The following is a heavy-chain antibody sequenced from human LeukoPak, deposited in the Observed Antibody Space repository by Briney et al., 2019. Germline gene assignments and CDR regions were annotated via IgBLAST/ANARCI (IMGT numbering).Heavy chain of an antibody. CDR2: IKQDGSEK. D-gene: IGHD2-15*01. CDR3: ARGYCRGGSCYSGDAFDI. V-gene: IGHV3-7*02. Sequence: GGSLRLSCAASGFTFSSYWMSWVRQAPGKGLEWVANIKQDGSEKYYVDSVKGRFTISRDNAKNALYLQMNSLRAEDTAVYYCARGYCRGGSCYSGDAFDIWGQGTMVTVSS. J-gene: IGHJ3*02. CDR1: GFTFSSYW.